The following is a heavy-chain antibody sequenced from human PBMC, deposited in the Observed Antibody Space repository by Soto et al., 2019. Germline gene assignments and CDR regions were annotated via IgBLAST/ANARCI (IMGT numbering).Heavy chain of an antibody. Sequence: SETLSLTCTVSGGSISSYYWSWIRQPPGKGLEWIGYIYYSGSTNYNPSLKSRVTISVDTSKNQFSLKLSSVTAADTAVYYCARVTARRYGDFYNWFDPWGQGTLVTVSS. V-gene: IGHV4-59*01. CDR2: IYYSGST. CDR3: ARVTARRYGDFYNWFDP. D-gene: IGHD4-17*01. J-gene: IGHJ5*02. CDR1: GGSISSYY.